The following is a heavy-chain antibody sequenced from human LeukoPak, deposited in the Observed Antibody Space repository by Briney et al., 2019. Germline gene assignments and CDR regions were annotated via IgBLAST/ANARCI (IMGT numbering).Heavy chain of an antibody. CDR3: AKDHALGSYRSLIFDY. Sequence: GGSLRLSCAASGFTFSSYAMHWVRQAPGKGLEWVAVISYDGSNKYYADSVKGRFTISRDNSKNTLYLQMNSLRAEDTAVYYCAKDHALGSYRSLIFDYWGQGTLVTVSS. V-gene: IGHV3-30-3*01. CDR2: ISYDGSNK. CDR1: GFTFSSYA. J-gene: IGHJ4*02. D-gene: IGHD3-16*02.